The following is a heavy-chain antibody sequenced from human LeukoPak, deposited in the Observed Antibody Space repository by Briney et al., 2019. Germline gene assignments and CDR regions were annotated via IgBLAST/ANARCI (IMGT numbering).Heavy chain of an antibody. D-gene: IGHD6-19*01. Sequence: KPGGSLRLSCAASGFTFSDYYMSWIRQAPGKGLEWVSYISSSTYTYYADSVKGRFTISRDNAKNSMYLQMNSLRAEDTAVYYCARIDRAVAGTIDYWGQGTLVTVSS. CDR3: ARIDRAVAGTIDY. CDR1: GFTFSDYY. V-gene: IGHV3-11*03. CDR2: ISSSTYT. J-gene: IGHJ4*02.